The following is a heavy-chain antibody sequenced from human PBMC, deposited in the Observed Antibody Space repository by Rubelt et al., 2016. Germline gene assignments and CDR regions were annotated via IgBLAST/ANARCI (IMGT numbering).Heavy chain of an antibody. D-gene: IGHD3-16*01. CDR2: INHSGST. CDR3: ARGPPFKPVDY. V-gene: IGHV4-34*01. Sequence: GLEWIGEINHSGSTNYNPSLKSRVTISVDTSKNQFSLKLSSVTAADTAVYYCARGPPFKPVDYWGQGTLVTVSS. J-gene: IGHJ4*02.